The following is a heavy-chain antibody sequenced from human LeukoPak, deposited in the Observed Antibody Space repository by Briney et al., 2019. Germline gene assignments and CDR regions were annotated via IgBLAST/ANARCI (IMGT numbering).Heavy chain of an antibody. D-gene: IGHD3-10*01. CDR3: ARGGPPKKNYYGSGSYRDY. CDR1: GYTFTSYD. CDR2: MNPNSGNT. V-gene: IGHV1-8*01. Sequence: GASVKVSCKASGYTFTSYDINWVRQATGQGLEWMGWMNPNSGNTGYAQKFQGRVTMTRNTSISTAYMELSSLRSEDTAVYYCARGGPPKKNYYGSGSYRDYWGQGTLVTVSS. J-gene: IGHJ4*02.